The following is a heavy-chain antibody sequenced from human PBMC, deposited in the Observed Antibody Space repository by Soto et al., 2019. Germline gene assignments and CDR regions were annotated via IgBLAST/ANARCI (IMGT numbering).Heavy chain of an antibody. D-gene: IGHD6-19*01. Sequence: QVQLVQSGAEVKKPGASVKVSCKASGYTFTSYGISWVRQAPGQGLEWMGWSSAYNDNTNYAQKLQGRVTMTTDTSTSTAYMELRSLRSDDTAVYYCAIVKMDWYSSGWFDYWGQGTLVTVSS. CDR1: GYTFTSYG. CDR3: AIVKMDWYSSGWFDY. J-gene: IGHJ4*02. V-gene: IGHV1-18*01. CDR2: SSAYNDNT.